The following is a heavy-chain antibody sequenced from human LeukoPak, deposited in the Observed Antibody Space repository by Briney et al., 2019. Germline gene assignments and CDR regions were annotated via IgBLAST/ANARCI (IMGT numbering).Heavy chain of an antibody. J-gene: IGHJ4*02. CDR3: ARGHRDEEDIVVVPAATAPNYFDY. V-gene: IGHV4-34*01. CDR2: INHSGST. Sequence: SETLSLTCAVYGGSFSGYYWSWIRQPRGKGLEWIGEINHSGSTNYNPSLKSRVTISVDTSKNQFSLKLSSVTAADTAVYYCARGHRDEEDIVVVPAATAPNYFDYWGQGTLVTVSS. D-gene: IGHD2-2*01. CDR1: GGSFSGYY.